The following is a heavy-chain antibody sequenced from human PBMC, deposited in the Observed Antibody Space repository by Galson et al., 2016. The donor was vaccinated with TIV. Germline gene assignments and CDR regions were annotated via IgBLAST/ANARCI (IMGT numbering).Heavy chain of an antibody. CDR1: GGIFSSYA. Sequence: SVKVSCKASGGIFSSYAINWVRQAPGQGLEWMGRIISIFRTATYAEKFQGRVTISADESTNTVHMELTSLTSEDSAVYYCAKRADGHLYAFYGMYVWGQGTTVTV. CDR3: AKRADGHLYAFYGMYV. CDR2: IISIFRTA. D-gene: IGHD5-24*01. J-gene: IGHJ6*02. V-gene: IGHV1-69*13.